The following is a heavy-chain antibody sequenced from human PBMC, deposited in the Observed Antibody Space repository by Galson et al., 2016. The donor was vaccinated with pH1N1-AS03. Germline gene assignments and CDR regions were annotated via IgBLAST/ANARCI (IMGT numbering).Heavy chain of an antibody. V-gene: IGHV1-18*01. D-gene: IGHD3-3*01. CDR2: ISAYYGDT. J-gene: IGHJ4*02. CDR3: VRESEISGVVFFNY. CDR1: GYTFTTYG. Sequence: SVKVSCKASGYTFTTYGISWVRQAPGQGLEWMGWISAYYGDTHFAHKFLERVTLTRDTSTATAYTELRNLRSDDTAVYYCVRESEISGVVFFNYWGQGTLVTVSS.